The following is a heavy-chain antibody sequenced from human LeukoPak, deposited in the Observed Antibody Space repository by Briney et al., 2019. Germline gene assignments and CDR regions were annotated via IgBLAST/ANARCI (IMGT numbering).Heavy chain of an antibody. D-gene: IGHD3-22*01. J-gene: IGHJ4*02. V-gene: IGHV3-74*01. CDR1: GFTFSSYW. Sequence: PGGSLRLSCAASGFTFSSYWMHWVRQAPGKGLVWVSRINSDGSTTSYADSVKGRFTISRDNSKNTLYLQMNSLRAEDTAVYYCAKLLYYYDSSQPYWGQGTLVTVSS. CDR2: INSDGSTT. CDR3: AKLLYYYDSSQPY.